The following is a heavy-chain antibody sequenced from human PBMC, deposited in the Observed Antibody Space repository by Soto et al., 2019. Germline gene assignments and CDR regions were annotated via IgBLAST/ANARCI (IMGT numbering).Heavy chain of an antibody. Sequence: SVKVSCKASGGTFSSYAISWVRQAPGQGLEWMGGIIPIFGTANYAQKFQGRVTITADESTSTAYMELSSLRSEDTAVYYCARDDGYYDSSGYIYNWFDPWGQGTLVTVSS. CDR1: GGTFSSYA. CDR2: IIPIFGTA. V-gene: IGHV1-69*13. D-gene: IGHD3-22*01. CDR3: ARDDGYYDSSGYIYNWFDP. J-gene: IGHJ5*02.